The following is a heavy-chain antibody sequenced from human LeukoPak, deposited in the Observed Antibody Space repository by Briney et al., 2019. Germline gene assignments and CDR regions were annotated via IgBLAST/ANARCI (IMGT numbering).Heavy chain of an antibody. Sequence: GGSLRLSCAASGFTFSSYAMSWVRQAPGKVLEWVSAISGSGGSTYYADSVKGRFTISRDNSKNTLYLQMNSLRAEDTAVYYCAKDSSSWYRYHFDYWGQGTLVTVSS. J-gene: IGHJ4*02. V-gene: IGHV3-23*01. CDR1: GFTFSSYA. CDR3: AKDSSSWYRYHFDY. CDR2: ISGSGGST. D-gene: IGHD6-13*01.